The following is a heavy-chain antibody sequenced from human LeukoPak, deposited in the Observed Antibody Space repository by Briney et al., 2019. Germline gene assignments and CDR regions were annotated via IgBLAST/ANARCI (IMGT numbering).Heavy chain of an antibody. V-gene: IGHV3-30*04. D-gene: IGHD6-19*01. J-gene: IGHJ4*02. CDR3: ARSRSASTSGWYDYFDY. CDR2: ISYDGSKK. Sequence: GGSLRLSCAASGFTFSSSAMQWVRQAPGKGLEWVAVISYDGSKKYYADSVKGRFTISRDDSKNTLYLQTNSLRGEDTAVYYCARSRSASTSGWYDYFDYWGRGTLVTVSS. CDR1: GFTFSSSA.